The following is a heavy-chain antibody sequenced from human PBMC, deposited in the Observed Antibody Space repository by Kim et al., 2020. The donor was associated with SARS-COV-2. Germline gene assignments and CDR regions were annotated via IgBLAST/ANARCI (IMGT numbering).Heavy chain of an antibody. V-gene: IGHV3-23*01. J-gene: IGHJ4*02. CDR3: AKVNMAWSLDY. CDR1: GFTFSSYA. CDR2: ISGSDGTT. Sequence: GGSLRLSCAASGFTFSSYAMSWVRQAPGKGLEWVSSISGSDGTTYYANSVKGRFTISRDNSKNTLYLQMNSLRADGTAVYYCAKVNMAWSLDYWGRGTPAAVS. D-gene: IGHD1-1*01.